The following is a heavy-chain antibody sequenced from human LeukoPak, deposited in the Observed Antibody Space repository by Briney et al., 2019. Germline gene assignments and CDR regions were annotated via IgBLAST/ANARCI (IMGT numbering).Heavy chain of an antibody. CDR1: GDSITNYF. J-gene: IGHJ4*02. CDR2: IYYTGST. D-gene: IGHD2-15*01. V-gene: IGHV4-59*01. CDR3: ARGRVAYSAYYFDY. Sequence: PSEALSLTCTVSGDSITNYFWSWIRQPPGKGLEWIGYIYYTGSTNYKPSLRSRFTISVDTSTNQFSLRLRSLTAADTAVYYCARGRVAYSAYYFDYWGQGTLVTVSS.